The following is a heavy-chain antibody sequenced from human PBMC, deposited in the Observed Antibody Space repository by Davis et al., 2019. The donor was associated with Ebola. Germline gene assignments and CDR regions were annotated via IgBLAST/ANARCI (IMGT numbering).Heavy chain of an antibody. CDR1: GYTFTSYG. CDR3: ARDRDYDDPFDY. V-gene: IGHV1-18*01. CDR2: ISAYNGNT. Sequence: ASVKVSCKASGYTFTSYGISWVRQAPGQGLEWMGWISAYNGNTNYAQKLQGRVTMTTDKSTSTAYMELSSLRSEDTAVYYCARDRDYDDPFDYWGQGTLVTVSS. D-gene: IGHD4-17*01. J-gene: IGHJ4*02.